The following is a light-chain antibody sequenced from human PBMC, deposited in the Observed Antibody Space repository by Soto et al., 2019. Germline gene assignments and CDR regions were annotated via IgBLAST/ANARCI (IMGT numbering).Light chain of an antibody. J-gene: IGKJ1*01. CDR2: AVS. Sequence: DIQMTQSPSSLSASVGDRVTITCRASQSISSYLSWYQQKQGKAPKLLIYAVSSLQGGVPSRFSGSRSGTEFTLTISSLQPEDSATYYCQQNYNTPRTFGQGTRVEIK. CDR1: QSISSY. V-gene: IGKV1-39*01. CDR3: QQNYNTPRT.